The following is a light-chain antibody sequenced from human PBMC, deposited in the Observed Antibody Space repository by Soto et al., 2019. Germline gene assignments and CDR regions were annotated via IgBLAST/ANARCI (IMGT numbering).Light chain of an antibody. CDR1: SSDVGGYNY. J-gene: IGLJ1*01. Sequence: QSVLTQPASVSGSPGQSITIPCTGTSSDVGGYNYVSWSQQHPGKAPQLMIYEVSNRPSGVTNRFSGSKSGNTASLTISGLQAEDEADYYCSSYTSSNTYVFGTGTKVTVL. CDR3: SSYTSSNTYV. V-gene: IGLV2-14*01. CDR2: EVS.